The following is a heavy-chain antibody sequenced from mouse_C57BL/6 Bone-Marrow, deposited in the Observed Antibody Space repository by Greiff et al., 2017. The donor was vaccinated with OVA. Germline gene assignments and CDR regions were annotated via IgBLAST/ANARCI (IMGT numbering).Heavy chain of an antibody. Sequence: QVQLQQPGAELVKPGASVKLSCKASGYTFTSYWMQWVKQRPGQGLEWIGEIDPSDSYTNYNQKFKGKATLTVDTSSSTAYMQLSSLTSEDAAVDYCAGDGYDEWFAYWGQGTLVTVSA. CDR2: IDPSDSYT. CDR1: GYTFTSYW. CDR3: AGDGYDEWFAY. V-gene: IGHV1-50*01. D-gene: IGHD2-2*01. J-gene: IGHJ3*01.